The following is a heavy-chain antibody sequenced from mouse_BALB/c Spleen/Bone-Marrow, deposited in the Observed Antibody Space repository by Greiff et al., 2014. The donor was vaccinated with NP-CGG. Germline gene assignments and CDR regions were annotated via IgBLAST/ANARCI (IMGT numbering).Heavy chain of an antibody. CDR2: IYYSGSI. CDR1: GISTTTRNYG. V-gene: IGHV3-5*02. J-gene: IGHJ2*01. CDR3: ARDVTTAAENYFDY. Sequence: EVQLQQSGPGLVKPSQTVSLTCTVTGISTTTRNYGWSWIRQFPGNKLEWIGFIYYSGSITYNPSLTSRTTITRDTSKNQFFLEMNSLTAEDTATYYCARDVTTAAENYFDYWGQGTTLTVSS. D-gene: IGHD1-2*01.